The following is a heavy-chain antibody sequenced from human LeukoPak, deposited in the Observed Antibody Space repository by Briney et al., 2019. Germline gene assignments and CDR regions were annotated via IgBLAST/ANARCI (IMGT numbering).Heavy chain of an antibody. J-gene: IGHJ4*02. V-gene: IGHV3-49*04. CDR3: SRGGTYSGYLDV. CDR2: IRSNTYGGTT. CDR1: GFTFGEFA. Sequence: GGSLRLSCTASGFTFGEFAMSWVRQAPGKGLEWRSFIRSNTYGGTTEYAVSVEGRFTVSRDDSKSIAKPEMNSLKTEDTALYHCSRGGTYSGYLDVWGQGTPVTVSS. D-gene: IGHD5-12*01.